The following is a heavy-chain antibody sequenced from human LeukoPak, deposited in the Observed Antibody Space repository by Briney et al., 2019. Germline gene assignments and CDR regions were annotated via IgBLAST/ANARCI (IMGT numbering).Heavy chain of an antibody. J-gene: IGHJ5*02. V-gene: IGHV3-15*01. CDR2: IRRNSDGGTI. Sequence: PGGSLRLSCAASGFTFSSYWMSWVRQAPGKGLEWVGRIRRNSDGGTIDYAAPVKGRFALSRDDSKNTLYLHMSSLQTEDTAVYYCATDFYDTTWGQGTLVTVSS. CDR1: GFTFSSYW. D-gene: IGHD3-22*01. CDR3: ATDFYDTT.